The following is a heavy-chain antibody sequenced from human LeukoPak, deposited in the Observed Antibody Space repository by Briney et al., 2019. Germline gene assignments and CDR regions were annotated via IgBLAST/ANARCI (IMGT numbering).Heavy chain of an antibody. V-gene: IGHV3-48*03. D-gene: IGHD6-6*01. J-gene: IGHJ6*03. CDR1: GFTFSSYE. CDR2: ISSSGSTI. CDR3: ASLVYYMDV. Sequence: PGGSLRLSCAASGFTFSSYEMNWVRQAPGKGLEWVSYISSSGSTIYYADSVKGRFTISRDNAKNSLYLRMNSLRAEDTAVYYCASLVYYMDVWGKGTTVTISS.